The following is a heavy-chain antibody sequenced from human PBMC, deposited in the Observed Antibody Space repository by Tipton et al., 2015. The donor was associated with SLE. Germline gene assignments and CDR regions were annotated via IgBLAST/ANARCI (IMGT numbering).Heavy chain of an antibody. J-gene: IGHJ4*02. CDR3: ARDSEGDPYYFDY. Sequence: SLRLSCAASGFTFSSYSMNWVRQAPGKGLEWVSYISSSSSTIYYADSVKGRFTISRDNAKNSLYLQMNSLRAEDTAVYYCARDSEGDPYYFDYWGQGTLVTVSS. D-gene: IGHD3-16*01. V-gene: IGHV3-48*01. CDR1: GFTFSSYS. CDR2: ISSSSSTI.